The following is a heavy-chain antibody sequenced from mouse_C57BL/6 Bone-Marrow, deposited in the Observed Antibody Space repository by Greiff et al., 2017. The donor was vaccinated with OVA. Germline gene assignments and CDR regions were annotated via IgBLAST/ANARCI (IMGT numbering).Heavy chain of an antibody. V-gene: IGHV1-72*01. CDR3: ARPFYGNYADYYAMDY. CDR2: IDPNSGGT. Sequence: QVQLQQPGAELVKPGASVKLSCKASGYTFTSYWMHWVKQRPGRGLEWIGRIDPNSGGTKYNEKFKSKATLTVDKPSSTAYMQLSSLTSEDSAVYYCARPFYGNYADYYAMDYWGQGTSVTVSS. J-gene: IGHJ4*01. CDR1: GYTFTSYW. D-gene: IGHD2-1*01.